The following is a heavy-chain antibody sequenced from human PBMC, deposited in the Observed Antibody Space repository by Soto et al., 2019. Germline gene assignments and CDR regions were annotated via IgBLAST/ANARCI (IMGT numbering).Heavy chain of an antibody. J-gene: IGHJ6*02. D-gene: IGHD3-10*02. CDR3: ACSYGMDV. CDR1: GFTFSDYW. CDR2: ISSGGTGT. Sequence: EMQLVESGGDLVQPGGSLRLSCAASGFTFSDYWMHWVRHAPGKGLVWVSRISSGGTGTTYADSVTGRFTISTDNAKNTLYLQMNSLRDEDTAVYYCACSYGMDVWGQGTTVTVSS. V-gene: IGHV3-74*01.